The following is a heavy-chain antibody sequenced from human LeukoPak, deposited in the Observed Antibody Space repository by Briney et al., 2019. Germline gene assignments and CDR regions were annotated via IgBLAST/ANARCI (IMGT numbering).Heavy chain of an antibody. V-gene: IGHV3-74*01. CDR3: ARGPDYYYYYYMDV. CDR2: INSDGSST. CDR1: GFTFSSYW. Sequence: PGGSLRLSCAASGFTFSSYWMHWVRQAPGKGLVWVSRINSDGSSTSYADSVKGRFTISRDNAKNTLYLQMNSLRAEDTAVYYCARGPDYYYYYYMDVWGKGTTVTVSS. J-gene: IGHJ6*03.